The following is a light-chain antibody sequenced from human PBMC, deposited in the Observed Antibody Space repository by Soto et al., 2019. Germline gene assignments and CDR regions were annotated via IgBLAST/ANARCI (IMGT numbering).Light chain of an antibody. V-gene: IGLV2-18*02. CDR2: EVS. CDR1: SSDIGTYNF. Sequence: QSALTQPRSVSGSPGQSVTISCTGTSSDIGTYNFVSWYQQPPGKAPKLMIYEVSHRPSGVSDRFSGPKSDNTASLSISGLQAEDEADYYCYSYTSTNTYVFGTGTKVTVL. J-gene: IGLJ1*01. CDR3: YSYTSTNTYV.